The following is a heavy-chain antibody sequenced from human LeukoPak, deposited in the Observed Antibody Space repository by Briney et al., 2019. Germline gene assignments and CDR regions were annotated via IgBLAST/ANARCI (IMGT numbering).Heavy chain of an antibody. Sequence: ASVKVSCKASGYTFTSYAMNWVRQAPGQGLEWMGWINTNTGNPKYVRGFTGRVVFSLDTSVSTAYLQICSLKAEDTAVYYCARDRAGITMVRGVAQGSKLAYYYYYGMDVWGKGTTVTVSS. D-gene: IGHD3-10*01. J-gene: IGHJ6*04. CDR3: ARDRAGITMVRGVAQGSKLAYYYYYGMDV. CDR2: INTNTGNP. CDR1: GYTFTSYA. V-gene: IGHV7-4-1*01.